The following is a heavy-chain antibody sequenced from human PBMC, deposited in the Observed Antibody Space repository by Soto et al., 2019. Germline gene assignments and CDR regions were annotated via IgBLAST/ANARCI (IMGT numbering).Heavy chain of an antibody. CDR3: ATDRRDGYNDAFDI. J-gene: IGHJ3*02. D-gene: IGHD5-12*01. CDR2: IYYSGST. CDR1: GGSISSSSYY. V-gene: IGHV4-39*01. Sequence: SETLSLTCTVSGGSISSSSYYWGWIRQPPGKGLEWIGSIYYSGSTYYNPSLKSRVTISVDTPKNQFSLKLSSVTAADTAVYYCATDRRDGYNDAFDIWGQGTMVTVSS.